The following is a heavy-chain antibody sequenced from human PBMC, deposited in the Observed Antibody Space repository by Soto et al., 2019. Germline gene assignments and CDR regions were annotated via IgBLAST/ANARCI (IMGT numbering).Heavy chain of an antibody. D-gene: IGHD3-22*01. J-gene: IGHJ6*02. CDR3: AREARDSSGYYYYYGMDV. CDR1: GGSISSGGYY. CDR2: IYYSGST. Sequence: PSETLSLTCTVSGGSISSGGYYWSWIRQHPGKGLEWIGYIYYSGSTYYNPPLKSRVTISVDTSKNQFSLKLSSVTAADTAVYYCAREARDSSGYYYYYGMDVWGQGTTVTVSS. V-gene: IGHV4-31*03.